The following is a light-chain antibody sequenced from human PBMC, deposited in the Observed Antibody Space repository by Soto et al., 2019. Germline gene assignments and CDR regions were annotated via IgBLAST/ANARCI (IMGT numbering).Light chain of an antibody. Sequence: AVQVTQTPSSLSASVGDTVTITCRASEAIRFEVAWYQQKSGRAPRLLIYTSSHRQCGVPSRFCGSASGTEFHLTSSGQLPVDLAVYYCRQGHSDPWTFGQGT. CDR1: EAIRFE. CDR3: RQGHSDPWT. CDR2: TSS. V-gene: IGKV1-6*01. J-gene: IGKJ1*01.